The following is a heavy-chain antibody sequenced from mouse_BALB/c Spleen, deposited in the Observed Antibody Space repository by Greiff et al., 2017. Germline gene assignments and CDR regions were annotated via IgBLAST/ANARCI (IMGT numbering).Heavy chain of an antibody. CDR2: ISSGGST. J-gene: IGHJ4*01. Sequence: EVQGVESGGGLVKPGGSLKLSCAASGFTFSSYAMSWVRQTPEKRLEWVASISSGGSTYYPDSVKGRFTISRDNARNILYLQMSSLRSEDTAMYYCARIREMDYWGQGTSVTVSS. V-gene: IGHV5-6-5*01. CDR1: GFTFSSYA. CDR3: ARIREMDY.